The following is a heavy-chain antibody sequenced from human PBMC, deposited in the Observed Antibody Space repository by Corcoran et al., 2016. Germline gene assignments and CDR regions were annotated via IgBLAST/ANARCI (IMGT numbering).Heavy chain of an antibody. CDR3: ARHAEIDCINGGCPAVRLYYYGMDV. CDR2: IYPGDSDT. V-gene: IGHV5-51*01. Sequence: EVQLVQSGAEVKTPGESLKISCKGSGYTFTNYWIGWVRQMPGKGLEWVGIIYPGDSDTRYSPSFEGQVTISADKSIRTAYLQWSSLKASDSAIYYCARHAEIDCINGGCPAVRLYYYGMDVWGQGTTVTVSS. D-gene: IGHD2-8*01. J-gene: IGHJ6*02. CDR1: GYTFTNYW.